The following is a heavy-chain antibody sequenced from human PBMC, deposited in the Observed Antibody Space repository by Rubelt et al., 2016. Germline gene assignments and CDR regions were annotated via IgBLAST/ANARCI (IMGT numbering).Heavy chain of an antibody. CDR3: AREGVTMDV. Sequence: QVQLQESGPGLVKPSETLSLTCTVSGGSISSYYWSWIRQPPGKGLEWIGYIYHSGSTYYNPSLKSRVTISVDRSKNQFSLKLSSVTAADTAVYYCAREGVTMDVWGQGTTVTVSS. V-gene: IGHV4-59*12. CDR2: IYHSGST. J-gene: IGHJ6*02. D-gene: IGHD4-23*01. CDR1: GGSISSYY.